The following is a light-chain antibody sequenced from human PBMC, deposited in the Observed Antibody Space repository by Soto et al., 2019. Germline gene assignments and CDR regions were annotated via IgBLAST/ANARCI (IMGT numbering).Light chain of an antibody. CDR3: CSYAGSSTFVV. CDR1: SSDVGSYNL. Sequence: QSALTQPASVSGSPGQSITISCTGTSSDVGSYNLVSWYQQHPGKAPKLMIYEVSKRPSGVSNRSSGSKSVNTASLTISGLQAEDEADYYCCSYAGSSTFVVFGGGTKLTVL. V-gene: IGLV2-23*02. CDR2: EVS. J-gene: IGLJ2*01.